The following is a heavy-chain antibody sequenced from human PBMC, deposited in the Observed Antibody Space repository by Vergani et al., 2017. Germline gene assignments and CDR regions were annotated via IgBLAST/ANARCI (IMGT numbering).Heavy chain of an antibody. CDR2: IYYSGST. J-gene: IGHJ4*02. V-gene: IGHV4-39*07. D-gene: IGHD3-3*01. CDR3: ARDFLGGEPPDY. CDR1: GGSISSSSYY. Sequence: QLQLQESGPGLVKPSETLSLTCTVSGGSISSSSYYWGWTRQPPGKGLEWIGSIYYSGSTYYNPSLKSRVTISVDTSKNQFFLKLSSVTAAGTAVFYCARDFLGGEPPDYWGQGTLVTVSS.